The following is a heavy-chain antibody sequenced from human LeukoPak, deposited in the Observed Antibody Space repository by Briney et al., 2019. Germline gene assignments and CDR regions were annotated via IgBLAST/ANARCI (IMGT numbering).Heavy chain of an antibody. D-gene: IGHD5-12*01. J-gene: IGHJ4*02. V-gene: IGHV3-30*04. CDR1: GFTFTNYA. Sequence: PGGSLRLSCAASGFTFTNYALHWVRQTPGKGLEWVAVISYDGSNKFYADSVKGRFTISRDNSKNTVFLQLNSLRAEDTAVYYCARGPSGYHNTGGQGTLVTVSS. CDR2: ISYDGSNK. CDR3: ARGPSGYHNT.